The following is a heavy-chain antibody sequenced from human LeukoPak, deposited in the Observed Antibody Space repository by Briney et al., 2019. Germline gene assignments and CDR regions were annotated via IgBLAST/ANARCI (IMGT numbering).Heavy chain of an antibody. J-gene: IGHJ4*02. V-gene: IGHV4-34*01. D-gene: IGHD3-3*01. CDR3: ARGPPAGTIFGVVTEPYYFDY. CDR1: GGLFSGYY. CDR2: INHSGST. Sequence: PSETLSLTCAAYGGLFSGYYWSWIRQHPGKGLEWIGEINHSGSTNYNPSLKSRVTISVVTSKNQFSLKLSSVTAADTAVYYCARGPPAGTIFGVVTEPYYFDYWGQGTLVTVSS.